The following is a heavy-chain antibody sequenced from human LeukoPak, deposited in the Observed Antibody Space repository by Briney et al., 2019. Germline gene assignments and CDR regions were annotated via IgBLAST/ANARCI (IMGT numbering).Heavy chain of an antibody. V-gene: IGHV4-59*12. CDR3: ARDLPNYCSGGSCYGIYFDY. CDR1: GDSISSYY. CDR2: IYYSGST. J-gene: IGHJ4*02. D-gene: IGHD2-15*01. Sequence: SETLSLTRTVSGDSISSYYWSWIRQPPGKGLEWIGYIYYSGSTNCNPSLKSRATISVDTSKNQFSLKLSSVTAADTAVYYCARDLPNYCSGGSCYGIYFDYWGQGTLVTVSS.